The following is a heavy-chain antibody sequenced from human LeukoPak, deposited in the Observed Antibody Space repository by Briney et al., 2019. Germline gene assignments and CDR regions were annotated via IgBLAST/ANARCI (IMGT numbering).Heavy chain of an antibody. CDR1: GGSISSYY. V-gene: IGHV4-59*01. J-gene: IGHJ4*02. Sequence: PSETLSLTCTVSGGSISSYYWSWIRQPPGKGLEWIGYTSYSGSTNYNPSLKSRVTISVDTSKNQFSLKLSSVTAADTAVYYCARGPYSSRYDYWGQGTLVTVSS. CDR3: ARGPYSSRYDY. D-gene: IGHD6-13*01. CDR2: TSYSGST.